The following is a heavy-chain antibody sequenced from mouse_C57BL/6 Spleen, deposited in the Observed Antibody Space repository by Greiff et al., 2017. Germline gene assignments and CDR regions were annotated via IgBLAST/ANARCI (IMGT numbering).Heavy chain of an antibody. D-gene: IGHD3-2*02. CDR1: DYAFPSHY. CDR3: SGHEAGGDYAFDY. Sequence: EVLLVESGGGLVQPGESLKLSCESNDYAFPSHYMSWVRKTPEKRLELVAAINTDGGSTYYPDTMERRFIITSDNTMKTQNLQMSSLMSEDTAVSDCSGHEAGGDYAFDYWGQGTTVTVSS. J-gene: IGHJ4*01. CDR2: INTDGGST. V-gene: IGHV5-2*01.